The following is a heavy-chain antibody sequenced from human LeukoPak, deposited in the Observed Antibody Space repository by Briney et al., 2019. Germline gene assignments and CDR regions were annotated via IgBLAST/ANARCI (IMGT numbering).Heavy chain of an antibody. V-gene: IGHV3-7*01. Sequence: GGSLRLSCAASGFIFSTYWMSWVRQAPGKGLEWVANIKEDGSDKYYVDSVEGRFTISRDNAKNSLYLQMDSLRAEDTAVYYCARSHSLRHFDWSHGFDIWGQGTVVTVSS. J-gene: IGHJ3*02. CDR3: ARSHSLRHFDWSHGFDI. CDR2: IKEDGSDK. D-gene: IGHD3-9*01. CDR1: GFIFSTYW.